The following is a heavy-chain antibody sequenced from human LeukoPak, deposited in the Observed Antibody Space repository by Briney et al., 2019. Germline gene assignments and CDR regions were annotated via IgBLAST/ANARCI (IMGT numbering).Heavy chain of an antibody. CDR1: GFTVSTKY. D-gene: IGHD3-10*01. J-gene: IGHJ2*01. CDR2: LYSGSDT. V-gene: IGHV3-53*01. CDR3: ARVGDHFHWYLDL. Sequence: PGGSLRLSCAASGFTVSTKYMNWVRQAPGKGLEWVSILYSGSDTYYADSVKGRFTISRDSPKNIPSLQMNNLRAEDTAVYYCARVGDHFHWYLDLWGRGTLVTVSS.